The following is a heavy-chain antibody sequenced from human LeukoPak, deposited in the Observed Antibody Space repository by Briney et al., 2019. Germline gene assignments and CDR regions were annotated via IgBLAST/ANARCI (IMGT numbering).Heavy chain of an antibody. CDR3: ARHIGYSAWNPDY. CDR1: GYSFTGSW. Sequence: RGESLKISCKASGYSFTGSWIGWVRQMPGKGLEWMGIIYPYDSETRYSPSFQGQVTISADKSISTAYLQWSSLKASDTAMYYCARHIGYSAWNPDYWGQGTLVTVSS. CDR2: IYPYDSET. V-gene: IGHV5-51*01. D-gene: IGHD5-18*01. J-gene: IGHJ4*02.